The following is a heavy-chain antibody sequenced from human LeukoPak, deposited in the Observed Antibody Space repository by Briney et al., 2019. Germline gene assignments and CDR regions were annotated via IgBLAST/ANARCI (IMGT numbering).Heavy chain of an antibody. J-gene: IGHJ6*03. Sequence: GGSLRLSCAASGLSFSSFGIHWIRQAPGKGLEWVALVRHDGSITSYADSVKGRFTISRDNSKNTLFLQMNSLRPEDTAVYYCAKERGAWAYYFYMDVWGTGTTVTVSS. CDR1: GLSFSSFG. V-gene: IGHV3-30*02. CDR2: VRHDGSIT. D-gene: IGHD1-26*01. CDR3: AKERGAWAYYFYMDV.